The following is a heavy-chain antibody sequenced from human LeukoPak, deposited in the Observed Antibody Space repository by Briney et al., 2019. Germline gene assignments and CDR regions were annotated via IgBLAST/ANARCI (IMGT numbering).Heavy chain of an antibody. CDR1: GFTFSSYE. D-gene: IGHD4-17*01. Sequence: PGGSLRLSCAASGFTFSSYEMNWVRQAPGKGLEWVSDISSSGSTIYYADSVKGRFTISRDNAKNSLYLQMNSLRAEDTAVYYCARVLGDYGWSDYWGQGTLVTVSS. CDR3: ARVLGDYGWSDY. V-gene: IGHV3-48*03. CDR2: ISSSGSTI. J-gene: IGHJ4*02.